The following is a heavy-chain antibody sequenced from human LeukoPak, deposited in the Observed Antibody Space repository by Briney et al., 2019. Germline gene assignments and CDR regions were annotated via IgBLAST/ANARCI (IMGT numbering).Heavy chain of an antibody. CDR2: IKRDGSVS. J-gene: IGHJ4*02. D-gene: IGHD5-24*01. CDR1: GFTFSINW. CDR3: ATLRGDATIFEY. V-gene: IGHV3-7*01. Sequence: GGSLRLSCAASGFTFSINWMSWVRQAPGKGLEWVATIKRDGSVSHYGDSVKGRFTISRDNARNSMYLQIDFLGVEDTAVYYCATLRGDATIFEYWGQGTLVTVSS.